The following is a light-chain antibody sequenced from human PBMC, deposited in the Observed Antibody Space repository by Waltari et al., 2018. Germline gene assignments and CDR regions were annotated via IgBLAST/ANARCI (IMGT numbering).Light chain of an antibody. CDR1: QSVNRW. V-gene: IGKV1-5*03. CDR3: QQINEYPWT. Sequence: DIQMTQSPPSLSASVGDRVNITCRASQSVNRWLAWYQQKPGKAPNLLVYKASRLESGVPSRFSGSGSGTEFTLTISSLQPDDFATYFCQQINEYPWTFGLGTKVEI. CDR2: KAS. J-gene: IGKJ1*01.